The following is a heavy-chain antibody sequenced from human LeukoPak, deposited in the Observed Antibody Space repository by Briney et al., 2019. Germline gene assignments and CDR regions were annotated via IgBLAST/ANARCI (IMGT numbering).Heavy chain of an antibody. Sequence: GGSLRLSCAASGFTFSSYAMSWVRQAPGKGLEWVSAISGSGGSTYYADSVKGRFTISRDNSKNTLYLQINSLRAEDTAVYYCAKVPSVITGTTGYWGQGTLVTVSS. CDR2: ISGSGGST. J-gene: IGHJ4*02. CDR1: GFTFSSYA. V-gene: IGHV3-23*01. D-gene: IGHD1-7*01. CDR3: AKVPSVITGTTGY.